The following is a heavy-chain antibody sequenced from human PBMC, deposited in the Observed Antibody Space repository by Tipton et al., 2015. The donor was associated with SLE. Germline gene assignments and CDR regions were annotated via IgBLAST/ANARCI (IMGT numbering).Heavy chain of an antibody. D-gene: IGHD6-6*01. V-gene: IGHV3-9*01. CDR3: AKPHYSSSPNLRFFDS. CDR1: GFTFSFSA. CDR2: LTWNSAGM. J-gene: IGHJ4*02. Sequence: RSLRLSCTASGFTFSFSAMSWVRQAPGKGLEWIAGLTWNSAGMGYVDSVKGRFTISRDNAKNSLYLQMDSLRAEDTAVYYCAKPHYSSSPNLRFFDSWGQGTLVTVSS.